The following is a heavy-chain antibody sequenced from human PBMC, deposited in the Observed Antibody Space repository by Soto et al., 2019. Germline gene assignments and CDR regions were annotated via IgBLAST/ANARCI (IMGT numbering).Heavy chain of an antibody. CDR3: SRPSYYYDSSGFEPGAFDI. D-gene: IGHD3-22*01. Sequence: NPGGSLRLSCTGSGFTFGNNAMTWFRQAPGKGLEWVGFIRSKNYGRTTEYAASVQGRFTISRDDSKGIAYLEMNSLTTDDTAVYYCSRPSYYYDSSGFEPGAFDIWGQGTMVTVSS. J-gene: IGHJ3*02. CDR1: GFTFGNNA. V-gene: IGHV3-49*05. CDR2: IRSKNYGRTT.